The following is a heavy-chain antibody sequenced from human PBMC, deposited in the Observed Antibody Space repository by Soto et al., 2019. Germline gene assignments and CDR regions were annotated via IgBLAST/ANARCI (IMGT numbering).Heavy chain of an antibody. CDR3: ARGQFHHVSNYYFALDV. Sequence: QVQLVQSGAEVKKPGSSVKVSCKASGGTFSSYAISGVRQAPGQGLEWMGGFIPMFNRPHSARKFQGRVTIPADESTSTAYMDLSSLRSEDTAVYYCARGQFHHVSNYYFALDVWGQGTTVTVSS. J-gene: IGHJ6*02. CDR2: FIPMFNRP. V-gene: IGHV1-69*01. CDR1: GGTFSSYA.